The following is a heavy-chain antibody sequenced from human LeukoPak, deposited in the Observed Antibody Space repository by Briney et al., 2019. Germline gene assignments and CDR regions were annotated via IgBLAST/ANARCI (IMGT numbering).Heavy chain of an antibody. D-gene: IGHD3-22*01. Sequence: SQTLSLTCTVSGGSVGSASYYWSWVRQPPGKGLEWIGLIYMSGSTNYNPSLKSRVTISVDTSKNQFSLQLSSLTAADTAVYYCAGGYSSGWTAGLDFWGQGTLVTVSS. V-gene: IGHV4-61*02. CDR2: IYMSGST. J-gene: IGHJ4*02. CDR3: AGGYSSGWTAGLDF. CDR1: GGSVGSASYY.